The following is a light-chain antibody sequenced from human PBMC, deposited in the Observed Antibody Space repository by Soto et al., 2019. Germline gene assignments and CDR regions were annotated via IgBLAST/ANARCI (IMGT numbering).Light chain of an antibody. Sequence: VLTHSPATIYVFPGETATLSCRASQSVSSDLAWYQQRPGQAPRLLIYGASTRATGIPARFRGSGSGTEFRLTISSLQSEDFATYYCQQYNTWHPKMAFGRGTKVDIK. CDR3: QQYNTWHPKMA. J-gene: IGKJ1*01. CDR2: GAS. CDR1: QSVSSD. V-gene: IGKV3-15*01.